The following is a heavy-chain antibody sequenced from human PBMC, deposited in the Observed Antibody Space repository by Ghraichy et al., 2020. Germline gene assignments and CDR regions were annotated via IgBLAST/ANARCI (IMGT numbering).Heavy chain of an antibody. CDR1: GGSFSGYY. CDR2: INHSGST. Sequence: SQTLSLTCAVYGGSFSGYYWSWIRQPPGKGLEWIGEINHSGSTNYNPSLKSRVTISVDTSKNQFSLKLSSVTAADTAVYYCARGRRRFLEWLPPAPFDYWGQGTLVTVSS. D-gene: IGHD3-3*01. CDR3: ARGRRRFLEWLPPAPFDY. V-gene: IGHV4-34*01. J-gene: IGHJ4*02.